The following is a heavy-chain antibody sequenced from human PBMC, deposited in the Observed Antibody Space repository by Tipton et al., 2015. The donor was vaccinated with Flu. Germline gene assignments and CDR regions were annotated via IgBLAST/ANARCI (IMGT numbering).Heavy chain of an antibody. CDR2: IYTSGST. J-gene: IGHJ4*02. CDR3: ARGSGSGTYMIFDF. Sequence: LRLSCTVSGGSISSYYWAWTRQPAGKGLEWIGRIYTSGSTKYNPSLESRVTMSVDTSKNHFSLKLSSLTAADTAVYYCARGSGSGTYMIFDFWGQGTLATVSS. CDR1: GGSISSYY. D-gene: IGHD3-10*01. V-gene: IGHV4-4*07.